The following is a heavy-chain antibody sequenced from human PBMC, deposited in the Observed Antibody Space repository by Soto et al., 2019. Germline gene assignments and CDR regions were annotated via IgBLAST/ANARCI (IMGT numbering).Heavy chain of an antibody. CDR2: SKGKTDGETT. CDR3: VTDPGHWLVN. V-gene: IGHV3-15*01. J-gene: IGHJ4*02. Sequence: EVQLMESGGGLVKPGGSLRLSCVVSGLGFTNAWMSWVRQAPGKGLEWVGRSKGKTDGETTDYAAPVKGRFTMSRDDSKNTLYLQMNSLETEDTGEYYCVTDPGHWLVNWSQGTLVTVSS. CDR1: GLGFTNAW. D-gene: IGHD1-1*01.